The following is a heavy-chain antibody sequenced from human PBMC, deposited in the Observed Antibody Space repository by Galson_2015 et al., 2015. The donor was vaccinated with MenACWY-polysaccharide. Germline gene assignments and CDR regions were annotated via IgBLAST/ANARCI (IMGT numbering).Heavy chain of an antibody. Sequence: TLSLTCTVSGASIGSGDDYYWTWIRQRPGKGLEWIGYIYYSGSTYYNPSLKSRVIISQDTSKNQFSLNLSSVPAADTAVYYWSRAPRGVLFGEAWGQGTPVTVPS. J-gene: IGHJ5*02. CDR2: IYYSGST. D-gene: IGHD3-10*01. CDR3: SRAPRGVLFGEA. V-gene: IGHV4-31*03. CDR1: GASIGSGDDYY.